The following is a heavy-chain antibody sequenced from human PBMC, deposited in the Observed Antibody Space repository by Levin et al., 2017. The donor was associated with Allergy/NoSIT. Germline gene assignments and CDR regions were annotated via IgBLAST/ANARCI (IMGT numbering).Heavy chain of an antibody. CDR3: ARVLRFYYYYYMDG. D-gene: IGHD5-12*01. V-gene: IGHV3-33*01. CDR1: GFTFSSYG. CDR2: IWDDGYKK. J-gene: IGHJ6*03. Sequence: PGGSLRLSCAASGFTFSSYGMHWVRQAPGKGLEWVAVIWDDGYKKYYADSVKGRFTISRDNSKNTLHLQMNSLRAEGTAVYYCARVLRFYYYYYMDGWGKGTTVTVSS.